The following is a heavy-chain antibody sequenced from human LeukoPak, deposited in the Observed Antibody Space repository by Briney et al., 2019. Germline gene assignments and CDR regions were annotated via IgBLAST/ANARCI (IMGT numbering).Heavy chain of an antibody. Sequence: GGTLKISCKGSGYSFTSYWIGWVRQMPGKSLEWMGIIYPGDSDTRYSPSFQGQVTISADNSISTAYLQWSSVKASDTAMYYCARHGRSGIYYFDYWGQGTLVTVSS. CDR3: ARHGRSGIYYFDY. CDR2: IYPGDSDT. D-gene: IGHD3-3*01. CDR1: GYSFTSYW. J-gene: IGHJ4*02. V-gene: IGHV5-51*01.